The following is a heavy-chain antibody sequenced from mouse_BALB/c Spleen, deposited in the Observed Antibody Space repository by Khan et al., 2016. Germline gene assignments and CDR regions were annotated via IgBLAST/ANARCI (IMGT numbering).Heavy chain of an antibody. CDR2: KNTNTGEP. V-gene: IGHV9-3*02. Sequence: QIQLVQSGPELKKPGETVKISCKASGYTFTNYGMNWVKQAPGKGLKWMGWKNTNTGEPTYAEEFKGRFAFSLETSASTAYLQINNHKNEDTAKYFCAEDYYGSNWFAYGGQGTLVTVAA. J-gene: IGHJ3*01. CDR3: AEDYYGSNWFAY. CDR1: GYTFTNYG. D-gene: IGHD1-1*01.